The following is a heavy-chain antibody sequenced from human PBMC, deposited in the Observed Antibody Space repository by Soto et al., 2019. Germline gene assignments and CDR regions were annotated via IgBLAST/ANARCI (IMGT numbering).Heavy chain of an antibody. J-gene: IGHJ1*01. Sequence: GGSLRLSCAASGFTFDDYAMHWVRQVPGKGLEWVSCINWNSGSIGYADSVKGRFAISRDNAKNSLHLQMNSLRAEDTAFYYCVKDESINWYSGHFRHWGQGTLVTVSS. CDR2: INWNSGSI. CDR1: GFTFDDYA. CDR3: VKDESINWYSGHFRH. V-gene: IGHV3-9*01. D-gene: IGHD6-13*01.